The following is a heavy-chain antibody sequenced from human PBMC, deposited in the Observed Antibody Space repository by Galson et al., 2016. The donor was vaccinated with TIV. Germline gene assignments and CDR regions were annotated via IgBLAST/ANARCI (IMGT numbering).Heavy chain of an antibody. J-gene: IGHJ5*02. D-gene: IGHD1-20*01. CDR3: ARGFNWNDGGFDP. CDR1: GYKFSDYH. CDR2: VDPEDDET. V-gene: IGHV1-69-2*01. Sequence: VKVSCKVSGYKFSDYHMHWVQQAPGKGLEWLGRVDPEDDETIYSEKFRGRITITADTSTDTVYLEVGSLRSEDTAIYYCARGFNWNDGGFDPWGQGSLVTVSS.